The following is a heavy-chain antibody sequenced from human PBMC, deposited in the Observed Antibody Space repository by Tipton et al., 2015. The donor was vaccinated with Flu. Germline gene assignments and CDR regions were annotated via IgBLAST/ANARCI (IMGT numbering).Heavy chain of an antibody. D-gene: IGHD7-27*01. CDR1: GGSIRGYV. Sequence: TLSLTCSVSGGSIRGYVWTWIRQPPGKGLEWMGYIYDTGSTNYNPSLKGRVTMSGDTSKNQLSLKVRSVTAADTAMYYCAKDKTGGGGSFQYKFESWGQGALVIVSS. CDR2: IYDTGST. CDR3: AKDKTGGGGSFQYKFES. V-gene: IGHV4-59*01. J-gene: IGHJ4*02.